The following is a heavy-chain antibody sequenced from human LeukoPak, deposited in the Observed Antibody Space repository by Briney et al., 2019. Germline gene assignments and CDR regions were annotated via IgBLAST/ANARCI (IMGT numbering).Heavy chain of an antibody. D-gene: IGHD3-16*01. V-gene: IGHV4-31*03. J-gene: IGHJ3*02. CDR1: GGSISSGGYY. CDR3: ASMTRGAFDI. Sequence: PSETLSLTCTVSGGSISSGGYYWSWIGQHPGKGPEWIGYIYYSGSTYYNPSLKSRVTISVDTSKNQFSLKLSSVTAADTAVYYCASMTRGAFDIWGQGTMVTVSS. CDR2: IYYSGST.